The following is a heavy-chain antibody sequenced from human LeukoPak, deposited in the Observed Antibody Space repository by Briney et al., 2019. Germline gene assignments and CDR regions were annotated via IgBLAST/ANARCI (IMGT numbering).Heavy chain of an antibody. J-gene: IGHJ4*02. D-gene: IGHD3-22*01. V-gene: IGHV1-69*13. CDR2: IIPIFGTA. Sequence: SVKVSCKASGGTFSNYAISWVRQAPGQGLEWMGGIIPIFGTANYAQKFQGRVTITADESMSTAYMELSSLRSEDTAVYYCARGLNYYDSSSYYYGVDYWGQGTLVTVSS. CDR3: ARGLNYYDSSSYYYGVDY. CDR1: GGTFSNYA.